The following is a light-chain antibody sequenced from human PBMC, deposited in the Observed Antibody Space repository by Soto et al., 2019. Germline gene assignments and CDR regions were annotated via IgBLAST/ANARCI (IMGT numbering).Light chain of an antibody. Sequence: QSVLTQPPSASGTPGQRVTISCSGSSSNIGSNYVYWYQQLPGTAPKLLIYRNNQRRSGVPDRFSGSKSGTSASLAISGLRSEDEADYYCAAWDARLSGYVFGTGTKVTVL. V-gene: IGLV1-47*01. J-gene: IGLJ1*01. CDR2: RNN. CDR3: AAWDARLSGYV. CDR1: SSNIGSNY.